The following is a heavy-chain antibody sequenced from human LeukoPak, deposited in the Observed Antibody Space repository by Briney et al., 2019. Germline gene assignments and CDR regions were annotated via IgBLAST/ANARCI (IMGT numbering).Heavy chain of an antibody. D-gene: IGHD3-22*01. CDR1: GYTFTGYY. V-gene: IGHV1-2*06. J-gene: IGHJ6*02. Sequence: ASVKVSCKASGYTFTGYYMHWVRQAPGQGLEWMGRINPNSGGTNYAQKFQGRVTMTRDTSISTAYMELSRLRSDDTAVYYCARVQEYYDSSGYRNYGMDVWGQGTTVTVSS. CDR2: INPNSGGT. CDR3: ARVQEYYDSSGYRNYGMDV.